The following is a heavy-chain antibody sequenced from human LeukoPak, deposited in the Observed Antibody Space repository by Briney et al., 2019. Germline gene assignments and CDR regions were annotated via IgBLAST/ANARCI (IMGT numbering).Heavy chain of an antibody. CDR1: GGSITTTNW. Sequence: PSGTLSLTCAVSGGSITTTNWWSWVRQPPGKGLEWIGEVHLSGATNYNPSLESRVSMSIDKSKNHLSLEVTSVTAADTAIYYCTRESGAFSPFGFWGQGTMLTVSS. CDR3: TRESGAFSPFGF. V-gene: IGHV4-4*02. CDR2: VHLSGAT. D-gene: IGHD1-26*01. J-gene: IGHJ4*02.